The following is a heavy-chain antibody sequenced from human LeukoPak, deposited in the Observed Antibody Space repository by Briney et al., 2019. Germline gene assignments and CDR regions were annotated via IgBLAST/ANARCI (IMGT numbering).Heavy chain of an antibody. J-gene: IGHJ3*02. Sequence: TLSLTCAVSGGSISSGGYSWSWIRQPPGKGLEWIGYIYHSGSTYYNPSLKSRVTISVDRSKNQFSLKLSSVTAADTAVYYCARRGVGATTWDAFDIWGQGTLVAVSS. V-gene: IGHV4-30-2*01. CDR3: ARRGVGATTWDAFDI. D-gene: IGHD1-26*01. CDR1: GGSISSGGYS. CDR2: IYHSGST.